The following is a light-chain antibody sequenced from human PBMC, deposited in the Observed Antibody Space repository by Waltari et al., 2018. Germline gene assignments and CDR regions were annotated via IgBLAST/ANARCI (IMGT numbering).Light chain of an antibody. CDR2: EVT. J-gene: IGLJ1*01. V-gene: IGLV2-8*01. CDR1: SSDVGGYNY. CDR3: TSYAGSNNYV. Sequence: QSALTQPPSASGSPGQSVTISCTGTSSDVGGYNYVSWYQQHPGKVPKVIIYEVTKRPSGVPDRFSGSKSGNAASLTVSGLQAEDEADYYCTSYAGSNNYVFGTGTKVTVL.